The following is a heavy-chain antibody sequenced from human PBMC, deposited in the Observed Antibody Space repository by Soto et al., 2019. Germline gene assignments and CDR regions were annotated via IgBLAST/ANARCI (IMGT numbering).Heavy chain of an antibody. Sequence: QVQLQESGPGLVKPSETLSLTCTVSGAFISNYYWSWIRQPPGKGLEWIGYIYHSGITNYNPSLNGRVTISVDTSENQFSLKVTFMTAADTAIYYCARQKDPYYYGMDVWGQGSTVIVSS. CDR1: GAFISNYY. J-gene: IGHJ6*02. V-gene: IGHV4-59*08. CDR3: ARQKDPYYYGMDV. CDR2: IYHSGIT.